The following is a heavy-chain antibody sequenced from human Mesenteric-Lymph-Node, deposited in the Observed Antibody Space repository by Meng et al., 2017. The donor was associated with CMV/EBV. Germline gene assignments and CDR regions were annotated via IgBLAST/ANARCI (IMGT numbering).Heavy chain of an antibody. CDR3: ARLAARPFDY. CDR1: GFTFKRFA. J-gene: IGHJ4*02. V-gene: IGHV3-7*01. CDR2: IKQDGSEK. D-gene: IGHD6-6*01. Sequence: GESLKISCVASGFTFKRFAVHWVRQAPGKGLEWVANIKQDGSEKYYVDSVKGRFTISRDNAKNSLYLQMNSLRAEDTAVYYCARLAARPFDYWGQGTLVTVSS.